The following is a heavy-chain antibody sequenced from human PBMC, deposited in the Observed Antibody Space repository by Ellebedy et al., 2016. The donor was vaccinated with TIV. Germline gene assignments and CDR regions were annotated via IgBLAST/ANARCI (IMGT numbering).Heavy chain of an antibody. D-gene: IGHD2-2*03. CDR1: GYTFTGYY. CDR2: INPNSGGT. J-gene: IGHJ4*02. CDR3: ARLAVGMVVFPPPDY. V-gene: IGHV1-2*02. Sequence: ASVKVSCKASGYTFTGYYMHWVRQAPGQGLEWMGWINPNSGGTNYAQKFQGRVTMTRDTSISTAYMELSRLRSDDTAVYYCARLAVGMVVFPPPDYWGQGTLVTVSS.